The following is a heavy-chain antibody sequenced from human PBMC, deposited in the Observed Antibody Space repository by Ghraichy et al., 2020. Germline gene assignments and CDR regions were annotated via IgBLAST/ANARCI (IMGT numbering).Heavy chain of an antibody. V-gene: IGHV1-2*04. CDR1: GYTFTGYY. J-gene: IGHJ6*02. Sequence: ASVKVSCKASGYTFTGYYMHWVRQAPGQGLEWMGWINPNSGGTNYAQKFQGWVTMTRDTSISTAYMELSRLRSDDTAVYYCARGGLLWFGEPTPPHYYYYGMDVWGQGTTVTVSS. CDR3: ARGGLLWFGEPTPPHYYYYGMDV. D-gene: IGHD3-10*01. CDR2: INPNSGGT.